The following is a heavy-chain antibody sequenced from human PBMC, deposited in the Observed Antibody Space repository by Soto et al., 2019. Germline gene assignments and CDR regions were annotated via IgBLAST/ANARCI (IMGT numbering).Heavy chain of an antibody. Sequence: SETLSLTCTVSGGSISSSSYYWGWIRQPPGKGLEWIGNIYYSGSTNYNPSLKSRVTIPVDTSKNQFSLKLSSVTAADTAVYYCAREQISAGIDYWGQGTLVTVSS. J-gene: IGHJ4*02. V-gene: IGHV4-39*07. D-gene: IGHD3-3*02. CDR2: IYYSGST. CDR1: GGSISSSSYY. CDR3: AREQISAGIDY.